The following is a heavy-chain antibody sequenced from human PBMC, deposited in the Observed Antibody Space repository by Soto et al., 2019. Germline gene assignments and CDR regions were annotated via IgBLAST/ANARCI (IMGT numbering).Heavy chain of an antibody. Sequence: GGSLRLSCAASGFTFSSYSMNWVRQAPGKGLEWVSSISSSSSYIYYADSVKGRFTISRDNAKNSLYLQMNSLRAEDTAVYYCARARPRQRWPDDAFDIWGQGTMVTVSS. J-gene: IGHJ3*02. CDR2: ISSSSSYI. D-gene: IGHD6-25*01. CDR3: ARARPRQRWPDDAFDI. V-gene: IGHV3-21*01. CDR1: GFTFSSYS.